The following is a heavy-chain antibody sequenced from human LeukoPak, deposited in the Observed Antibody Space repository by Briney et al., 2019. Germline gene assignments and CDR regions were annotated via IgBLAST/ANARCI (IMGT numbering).Heavy chain of an antibody. CDR3: ARDPRINTAVFAGSISARPRDYYTGMDV. J-gene: IGHJ6*02. D-gene: IGHD6-6*01. Sequence: SVKVSCKASGGTFNNYAISWVRQVPGQGLEWMGRINPIFGTANYAQKFQGRVTITADKSTSTAYMELSSLTSEDTAVYFCARDPRINTAVFAGSISARPRDYYTGMDVWGQGTTVSVSS. CDR1: GGTFNNYA. CDR2: INPIFGTA. V-gene: IGHV1-69*06.